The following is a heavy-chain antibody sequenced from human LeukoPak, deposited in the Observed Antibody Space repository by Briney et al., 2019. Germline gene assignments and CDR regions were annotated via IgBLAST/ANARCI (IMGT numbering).Heavy chain of an antibody. D-gene: IGHD3-22*01. CDR1: GGSISSGGYY. Sequence: SETLSLTCTVSGGSISSGGYYWSWIRQPPGKGLEWIGYIYHSGSTYYNPSLKSRVTISVDRSKNQFSLKLSSVTAADTAVDYLAGDSGKGGGDYDSSGPIPFDIWGQGTMVTVSS. CDR2: IYHSGST. V-gene: IGHV4-30-2*01. J-gene: IGHJ3*02. CDR3: AGDSGKGGGDYDSSGPIPFDI.